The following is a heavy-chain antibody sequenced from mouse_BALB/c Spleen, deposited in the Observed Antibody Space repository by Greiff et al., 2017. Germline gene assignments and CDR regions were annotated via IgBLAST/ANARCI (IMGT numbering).Heavy chain of an antibody. Sequence: EVQLVESGGGLVKPGGSLKLSCAASGFTFSSYAMSWVRQTPEKRLEWVASISSGGSTYYPDSVKGRFTISRDNARNILYLQMSSLRSEDTAMYYCARGEDYGYYWGQGTTLTVSS. CDR1: GFTFSSYA. CDR2: ISSGGST. J-gene: IGHJ2*01. CDR3: ARGEDYGYY. V-gene: IGHV5-6-5*01. D-gene: IGHD1-2*01.